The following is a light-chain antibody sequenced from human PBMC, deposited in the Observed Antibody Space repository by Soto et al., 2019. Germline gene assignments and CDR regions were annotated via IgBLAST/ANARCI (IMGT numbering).Light chain of an antibody. J-gene: IGLJ1*01. CDR1: SSDVGASDY. CDR2: EVN. CDR3: LSHSAHSYV. Sequence: QSALTQPPSASGSPGQSVAISCTGTSSDVGASDYVSWYQQHSGKAPKLLLYEVNKRPSGVPDRFSGSKSGNTASLTVSALQVDDEAAYYCLSHSAHSYVLGTGTNLTVL. V-gene: IGLV2-8*01.